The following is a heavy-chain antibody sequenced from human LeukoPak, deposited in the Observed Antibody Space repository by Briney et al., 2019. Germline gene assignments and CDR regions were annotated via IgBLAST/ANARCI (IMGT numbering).Heavy chain of an antibody. CDR2: ISYDGSNK. CDR1: GFTFSSYG. V-gene: IGHV3-30*18. Sequence: PGGSLRLSCAASGFTFSSYGMHWVRQAPGKGLEWVAVISYDGSNKYYADSVKGRFTISRDNSKNTLYLQMNSLRAEDTAVYYCAKDTDTAMVNNYFDYWGQGTLVTVSS. CDR3: AKDTDTAMVNNYFDY. J-gene: IGHJ4*02. D-gene: IGHD5-18*01.